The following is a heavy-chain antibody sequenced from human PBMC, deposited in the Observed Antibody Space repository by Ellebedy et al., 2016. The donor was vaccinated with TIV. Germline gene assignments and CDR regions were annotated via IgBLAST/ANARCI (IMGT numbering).Heavy chain of an antibody. D-gene: IGHD3-10*01. V-gene: IGHV3-30*18. J-gene: IGHJ6*02. CDR3: AKDRGARQYYYYGMDV. Sequence: GESLKISCAASGFTFSSYGMHWVRQAPGKGLEWVAVISYDGSNKYYADSVKGRFTISRDNSKNTLYLQMNSLRAEDTAVYYCAKDRGARQYYYYGMDVWGQGTTATVSS. CDR2: ISYDGSNK. CDR1: GFTFSSYG.